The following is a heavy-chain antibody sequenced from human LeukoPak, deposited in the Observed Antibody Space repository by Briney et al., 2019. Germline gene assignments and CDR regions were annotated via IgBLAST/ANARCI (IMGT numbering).Heavy chain of an antibody. CDR3: ARDVSSGYYYNSFAFDI. D-gene: IGHD3-22*01. J-gene: IGHJ3*02. Sequence: PSETLSLTCTVSGGSISSSSYYWGWIRQPPGKGLEWIGSIYYSGSTYYNPSLKSRVTISVDTSKNQFSLKLSSVTAADTAVYYCARDVSSGYYYNSFAFDIWGQGTMVTVSS. CDR1: GGSISSSSYY. V-gene: IGHV4-39*07. CDR2: IYYSGST.